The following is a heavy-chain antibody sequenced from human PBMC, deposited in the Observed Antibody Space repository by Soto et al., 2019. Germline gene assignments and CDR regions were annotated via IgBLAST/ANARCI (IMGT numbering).Heavy chain of an antibody. D-gene: IGHD3-16*01. CDR3: TTDHGGGWYYYYYGMDV. J-gene: IGHJ6*02. V-gene: IGHV3-15*01. CDR2: IKSKTDVGTT. Sequence: EVQLVESGGGLVKPGGSLRLSCAASGFTFSNAWMSWVRQAPGKGLEWVGRIKSKTDVGTTDYAAHVKDRCTISRDDSKNTLYLQMNSLKTEDTAVYYCTTDHGGGWYYYYYGMDVWGQGTTVSVSS. CDR1: GFTFSNAW.